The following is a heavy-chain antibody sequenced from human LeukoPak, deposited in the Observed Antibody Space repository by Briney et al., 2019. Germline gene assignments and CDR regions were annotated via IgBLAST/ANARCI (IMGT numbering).Heavy chain of an antibody. Sequence: GGSLRLSCAASGFTVSSNYMSWVRQAPGKGLEWVSSISSSSSYIYYADSVKGRFTISRDNAKNSLYLQMNSLRAEDTAVYYCARVDHYYYYMDVWGKGTTVTISS. J-gene: IGHJ6*03. CDR1: GFTVSSNY. CDR2: ISSSSSYI. D-gene: IGHD3-9*01. V-gene: IGHV3-21*01. CDR3: ARVDHYYYYMDV.